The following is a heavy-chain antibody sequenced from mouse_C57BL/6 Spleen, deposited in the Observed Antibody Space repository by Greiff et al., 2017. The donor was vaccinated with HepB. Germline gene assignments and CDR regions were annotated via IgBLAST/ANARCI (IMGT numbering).Heavy chain of an antibody. V-gene: IGHV1-64*01. CDR2: IHPNSGST. CDR3: AREGHYYGSSWAWFAY. Sequence: QVQLQQSGAELVKPGASVKLSCKASGYTFTSYWMHWVKQRPGQGLEWIGMIHPNSGSTNYNEKFKSKATLTVDKSSSTAYMQLSSLTSEDSAVYYCAREGHYYGSSWAWFAYWGQGTLVTVSA. D-gene: IGHD1-1*01. CDR1: GYTFTSYW. J-gene: IGHJ3*01.